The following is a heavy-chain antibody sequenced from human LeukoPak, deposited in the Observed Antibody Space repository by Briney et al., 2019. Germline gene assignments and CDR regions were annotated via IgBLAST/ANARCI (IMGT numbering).Heavy chain of an antibody. CDR3: AKKAQYNGNYPLDY. Sequence: PGRSLRLSCAASGFTFSSYGMHWVRQAPGKGLKWVAVISYDGSNKYYADSVKGRFTISRDNSKNTLYLQMNSLRAEDTALYFCAKKAQYNGNYPLDYWGQGTLVTVSS. D-gene: IGHD1-26*01. CDR2: ISYDGSNK. J-gene: IGHJ4*02. V-gene: IGHV3-30*18. CDR1: GFTFSSYG.